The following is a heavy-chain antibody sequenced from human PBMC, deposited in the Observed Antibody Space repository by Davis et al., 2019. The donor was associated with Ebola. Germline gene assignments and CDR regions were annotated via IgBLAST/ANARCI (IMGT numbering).Heavy chain of an antibody. CDR2: IYYSGST. CDR1: GGSISSGGYY. V-gene: IGHV4-31*03. D-gene: IGHD3-3*01. CDR3: ARVNTIFGVVLSAFDI. J-gene: IGHJ3*02. Sequence: SETLSLTCTVSGGSISSGGYYWSWIRQHPGKGLEWLGYIYYSGSTYYNPSLKSRVTISVDTSKNQFSLKLSSVTAADTAVYYCARVNTIFGVVLSAFDIWGQGTMVTVSS.